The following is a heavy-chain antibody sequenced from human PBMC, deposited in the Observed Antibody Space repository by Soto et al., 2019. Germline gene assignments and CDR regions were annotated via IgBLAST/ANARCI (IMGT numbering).Heavy chain of an antibody. Sequence: ASVKVSCKASGGKFSTYAINWVRQAPGQGLEWLGGIITFFGAAMYAQKFQDRVTITADEFTTTAYMELSSLRSDDTAVYYCARGGKERFRGSGMDVWGQGTTVTVSS. V-gene: IGHV1-69*13. CDR2: IITFFGAA. CDR3: ARGGKERFRGSGMDV. CDR1: GGKFSTYA. J-gene: IGHJ6*02. D-gene: IGHD1-1*01.